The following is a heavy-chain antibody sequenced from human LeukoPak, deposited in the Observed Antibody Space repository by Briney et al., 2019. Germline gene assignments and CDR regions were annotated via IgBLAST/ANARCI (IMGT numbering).Heavy chain of an antibody. CDR1: GFTFRNAW. CDR3: TTEKGLTIFGVVDY. Sequence: GGSLRLSCAASGFTFRNAWMSWVRQAPGKGLEWVGRIKSKTDGGTTDYAAPVKGRFTISRDDSKNTLYLQMNSLKTEGTAVYYCTTEKGLTIFGVVDYWGQGTLVTVSS. D-gene: IGHD3-3*01. J-gene: IGHJ4*02. CDR2: IKSKTDGGTT. V-gene: IGHV3-15*01.